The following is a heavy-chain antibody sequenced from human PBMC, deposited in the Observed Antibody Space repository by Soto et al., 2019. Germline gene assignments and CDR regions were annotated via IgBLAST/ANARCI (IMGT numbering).Heavy chain of an antibody. V-gene: IGHV4-31*03. J-gene: IGHJ4*02. CDR1: GGSISSGGYY. D-gene: IGHD3-22*01. CDR3: ARMRATTYYYDSSGFDY. CDR2: IYYSGST. Sequence: TSETLSLTCTVSGGSISSGGYYWSWLRQHPGKGLEWIGYIYYSGSTYYNPSLKSRVTISVDTSKNQFSLKLSSVTAADTAVYYWARMRATTYYYDSSGFDYWGQGTLVTVSS.